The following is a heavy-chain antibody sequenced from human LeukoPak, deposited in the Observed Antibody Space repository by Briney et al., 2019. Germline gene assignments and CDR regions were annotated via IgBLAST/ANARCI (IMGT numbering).Heavy chain of an antibody. V-gene: IGHV1-2*04. Sequence: ASVKVSCKVSGYTLTELSMHWVRQAPGKGLEWMGWINPNSGGTNYAQKFQGWVTMTRDTSISTAYMELSRLRSDDTAVYYCARGGLAAAGTFDYWGQGTLVTVSS. D-gene: IGHD6-13*01. CDR3: ARGGLAAAGTFDY. CDR2: INPNSGGT. J-gene: IGHJ4*02. CDR1: GYTLTELS.